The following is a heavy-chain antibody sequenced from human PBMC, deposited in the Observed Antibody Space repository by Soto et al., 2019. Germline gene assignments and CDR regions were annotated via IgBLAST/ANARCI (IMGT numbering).Heavy chain of an antibody. D-gene: IGHD6-6*01. CDR3: ARAEYSSSYNWFDP. V-gene: IGHV4-4*07. Sequence: KTSETLSLTCTVSGGSISSYYWSWIRQPAGKGLEWIGRIYTSGSTNYNPSLKSRVTMSVDTSKNQFSLKLSSVTAADTAVYYCARAEYSSSYNWFDPGAREPWSPSPQ. CDR1: GGSISSYY. J-gene: IGHJ5*02. CDR2: IYTSGST.